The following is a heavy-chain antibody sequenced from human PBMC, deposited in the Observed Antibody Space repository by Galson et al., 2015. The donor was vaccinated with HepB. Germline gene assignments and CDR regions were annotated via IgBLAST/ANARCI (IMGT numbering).Heavy chain of an antibody. CDR2: INTNTGNP. Sequence: SVKVSCKASGYTFTNYAVNWVRQAPGQGLEWMGWINTNTGNPTYAQAFTGRYVFSLDTSVSTAYLQISSLKAEDTAVYYCARDLTVSLDPWGQGTLVTVSP. V-gene: IGHV7-4-1*02. J-gene: IGHJ5*02. CDR1: GYTFTNYA. CDR3: ARDLTVSLDP. D-gene: IGHD2/OR15-2a*01.